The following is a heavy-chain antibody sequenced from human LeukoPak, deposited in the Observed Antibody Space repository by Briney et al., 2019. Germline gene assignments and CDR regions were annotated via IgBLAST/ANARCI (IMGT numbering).Heavy chain of an antibody. CDR1: GFSVRSNY. D-gene: IGHD3-16*01. V-gene: IGHV3-53*01. CDR2: MYSGGST. J-gene: IGHJ4*02. CDR3: VKRGSGDYFDY. Sequence: GGSLRLSCAASGFSVRSNYMSWVRESPRKGLEGVSIMYSGGSTDYADSVKGRFIISRDRSKNTLYLQMNSLRAEDTAVYYCVKRGSGDYFDYWGQGTLVTVSS.